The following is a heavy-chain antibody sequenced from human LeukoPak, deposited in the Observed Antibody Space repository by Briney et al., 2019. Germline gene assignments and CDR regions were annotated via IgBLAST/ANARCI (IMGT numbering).Heavy chain of an antibody. D-gene: IGHD2/OR15-2a*01. V-gene: IGHV5-51*01. J-gene: IGHJ4*02. CDR1: GYRFTDDW. CDR2: ISPGDSDT. Sequence: GESLKISCKASGYRFTDDWIAWVRQMPGKGLEWMGIISPGDSDTRYNPSFQGQVTISADKSNTNAYLQWSSLQASDTAMYYCARRGSYYFDNTAYYTWGQGTLVTVSS. CDR3: ARRGSYYFDNTAYYT.